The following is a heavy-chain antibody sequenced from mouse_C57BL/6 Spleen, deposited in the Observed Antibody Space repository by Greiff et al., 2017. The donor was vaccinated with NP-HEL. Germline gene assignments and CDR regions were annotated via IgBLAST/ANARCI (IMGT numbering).Heavy chain of an antibody. V-gene: IGHV3-6*01. D-gene: IGHD1-1*01. CDR2: ISYDGSN. CDR1: GYSITSGYY. J-gene: IGHJ2*01. CDR3: ARDYYGSSYYFDY. Sequence: EESGPGLVKPSQSLSLTCSVTGYSITSGYYWNWIRQFPGNKLEWMGYISYDGSNNYNPSLKNRISITRDTSKNQFFLKLNSVTTEDTATYYCARDYYGSSYYFDYWGQGTTLTVSS.